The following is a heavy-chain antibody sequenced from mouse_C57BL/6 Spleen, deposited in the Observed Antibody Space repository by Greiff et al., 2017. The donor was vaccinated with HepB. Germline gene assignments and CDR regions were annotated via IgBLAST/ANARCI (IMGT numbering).Heavy chain of an antibody. V-gene: IGHV3-6*01. CDR1: GYSITSGYY. CDR2: ISYDGSN. J-gene: IGHJ4*01. Sequence: EVQLVESGPGLVKPSQSLSLTCSVTGYSITSGYYWNWIRQFPGNKLEWMGYISYDGSNNYNPSLKNRISITRDTSKNQFFLKLNSVTTEDTATYYCARADSSGYLYYYAMDYWGQGTSVTVSS. D-gene: IGHD3-2*02. CDR3: ARADSSGYLYYYAMDY.